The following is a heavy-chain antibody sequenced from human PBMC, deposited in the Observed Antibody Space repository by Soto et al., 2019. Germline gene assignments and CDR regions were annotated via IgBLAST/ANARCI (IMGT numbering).Heavy chain of an antibody. V-gene: IGHV4-59*01. J-gene: IGHJ4*02. D-gene: IGHD5-18*01. CDR2: IYYSGST. Sequence: XETLSLTCTVSGCSISSYYWSWIRQPPGKGLEWIGYIYYSGSTNYNPSLKSRVTISVDTSKNQFSLKLTSVTAADTAVYYCARGDTYFDYWGQGPLVTVSS. CDR1: GCSISSYY. CDR3: ARGDTYFDY.